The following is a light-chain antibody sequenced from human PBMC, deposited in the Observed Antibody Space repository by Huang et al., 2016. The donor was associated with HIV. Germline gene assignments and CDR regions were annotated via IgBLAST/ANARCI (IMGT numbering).Light chain of an antibody. CDR1: QSIGTN. Sequence: IILTQSPATLSVSPGEGATLSYRASQSIGTNLAWYQQVPVQAPRLLVYGASTRATGVPVRFSCSGSGTQFNLTLSSLQSEDFATYYCQHYSNWPPLTFGGGTKVDI. CDR3: QHYSNWPPLT. J-gene: IGKJ4*01. V-gene: IGKV3-15*01. CDR2: GAS.